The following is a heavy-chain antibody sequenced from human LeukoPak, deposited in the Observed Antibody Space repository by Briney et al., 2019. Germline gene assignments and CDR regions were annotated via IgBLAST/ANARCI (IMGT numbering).Heavy chain of an antibody. CDR3: ATDNSYGSGSYYT. Sequence: SETLSLTCTVSGGSIRSSSYYWGWIRQPPGKGLEWIGSIYYSGNTNYNPSLKSRVTISVDTSKDQFSLKLSSVTAADTAVYYCATDNSYGSGSYYTWGQGTLVTVSS. V-gene: IGHV4-39*07. CDR2: IYYSGNT. J-gene: IGHJ4*02. D-gene: IGHD3-10*01. CDR1: GGSIRSSSYY.